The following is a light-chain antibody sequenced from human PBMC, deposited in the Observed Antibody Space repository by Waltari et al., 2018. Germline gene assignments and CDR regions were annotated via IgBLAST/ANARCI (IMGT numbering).Light chain of an antibody. V-gene: IGLV1-47*01. CDR1: SSNIGSDF. Sequence: QSVLTQPPSASGTPGKRVTISCSGSSSNIGSDFLYWYQQLPGTAPKLLVYRNNQRPSGVPDRFSGSKSGTSASLAISGLRSEDEADYYCAAWDDSLSGPGVFGGGTKLTVL. CDR3: AAWDDSLSGPGV. J-gene: IGLJ3*02. CDR2: RNN.